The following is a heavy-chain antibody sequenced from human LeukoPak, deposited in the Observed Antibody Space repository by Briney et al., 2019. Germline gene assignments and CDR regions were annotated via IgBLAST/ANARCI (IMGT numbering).Heavy chain of an antibody. CDR1: GFTFTSYS. J-gene: IGHJ4*02. CDR2: IGAEGSNT. V-gene: IGHV3-74*01. CDR3: ARDLYI. Sequence: GGSLRLSCAASGFTFTSYSMNWVRQAPGKGLMWVSRIGAEGSNTDYADSVRGRFTISRDNAKNTLYLQMSGLRVEDTAIYYCARDLYIGGQGTLVTVSS.